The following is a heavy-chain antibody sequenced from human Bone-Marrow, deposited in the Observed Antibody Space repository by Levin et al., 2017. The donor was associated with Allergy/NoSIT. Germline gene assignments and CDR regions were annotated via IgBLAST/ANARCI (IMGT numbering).Heavy chain of an antibody. CDR1: GFTFSNAW. D-gene: IGHD7-27*01. Sequence: GESLKISCAASGFTFSNAWMTWVRQAPGKGLEWVGRIKGKAEGETTDYAAPVKGRFTISRDDSKNTLSLQMNSLKTEDTAVYYCTTDGVIIWGLGGVGYWGQGTLVTVSS. V-gene: IGHV3-15*01. CDR2: IKGKAEGETT. J-gene: IGHJ4*02. CDR3: TTDGVIIWGLGGVGY.